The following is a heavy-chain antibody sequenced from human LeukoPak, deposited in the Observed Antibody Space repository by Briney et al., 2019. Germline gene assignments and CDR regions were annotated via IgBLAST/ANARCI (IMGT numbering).Heavy chain of an antibody. D-gene: IGHD3-10*01. V-gene: IGHV3-21*01. CDR3: ARTYTYYYFGY. Sequence: GGSVRLSCVASGLSLSSDSMNWVRQAPGKGLEWVASFSSSSSYIYYADSVKGRLTISRDNAKNSLYLQMNSLRAEDTAVYYCARTYTYYYFGYWGQGTLVTVSS. CDR2: FSSSSSYI. CDR1: GLSLSSDS. J-gene: IGHJ4*02.